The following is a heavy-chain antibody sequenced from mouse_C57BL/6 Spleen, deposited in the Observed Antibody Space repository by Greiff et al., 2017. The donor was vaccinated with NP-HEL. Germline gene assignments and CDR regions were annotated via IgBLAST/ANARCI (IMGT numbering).Heavy chain of an antibody. CDR1: GYTFTDYY. D-gene: IGHD6-1*01. CDR3: ARLHQPNYYAMEY. CDR2: INPNTGGT. J-gene: IGHJ4*01. V-gene: IGHV1-26*01. Sequence: EVQLQQSGPELVKPGASVKISCKASGYTFTDYYMNWVKQSPGKGLEWIGDINPNTGGTSYNQKFKGKATLTVDKSSSTAYMELRSLTSEDSAVYYCARLHQPNYYAMEYWGQGTSVTVSS.